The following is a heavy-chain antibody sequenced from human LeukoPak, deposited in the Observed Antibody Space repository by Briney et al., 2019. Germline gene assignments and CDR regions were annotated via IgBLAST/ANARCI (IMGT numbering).Heavy chain of an antibody. CDR1: GGSFSGYY. CDR2: INHSGST. CDR3: ACSYSGSTGIDY. Sequence: SETLSLTCAVYGGSFSGYYWSWIRQPPGKGLEWIGEINHSGSTNYNPSLKSRVTISVDTSKNQFSLKLSSVTAADTAVYYCACSYSGSTGIDYWGQGTLVTVSS. J-gene: IGHJ4*02. V-gene: IGHV4-34*01. D-gene: IGHD1-26*01.